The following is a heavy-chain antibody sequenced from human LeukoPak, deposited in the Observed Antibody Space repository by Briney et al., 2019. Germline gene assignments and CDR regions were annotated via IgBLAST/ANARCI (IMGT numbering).Heavy chain of an antibody. D-gene: IGHD2/OR15-2a*01. Sequence: GGSLRLSWAASGNYWMHWVRQAPGKGLVWVSHINSVGSWTSYADSVKGRFTISKDNAKNTVYLQMNSLRAEDTAVYYCVSFYETYWGRGTLVTVSS. CDR1: GNYW. CDR3: VSFYETY. CDR2: INSVGSWT. J-gene: IGHJ4*02. V-gene: IGHV3-74*01.